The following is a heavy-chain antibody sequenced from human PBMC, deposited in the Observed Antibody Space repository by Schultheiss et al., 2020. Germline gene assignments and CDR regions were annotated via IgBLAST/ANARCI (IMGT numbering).Heavy chain of an antibody. D-gene: IGHD6-13*01. V-gene: IGHV4-59*12. CDR1: GGSISSYY. J-gene: IGHJ4*02. CDR3: ARAGYSTSWYVGPFDY. Sequence: SETLSLICTVSGGSISSYYWSWIRQPAGKGLEWIGEIYHSGSTNYNPSLKSRVTLSVDTSKKQFSLKLSSVTAADTAVYYCARAGYSTSWYVGPFDYWGQGILVTVYS. CDR2: IYHSGST.